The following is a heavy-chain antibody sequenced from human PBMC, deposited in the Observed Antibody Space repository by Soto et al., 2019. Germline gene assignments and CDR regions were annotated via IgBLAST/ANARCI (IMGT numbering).Heavy chain of an antibody. V-gene: IGHV4-61*01. J-gene: IGHJ6*02. CDR1: NGSVSSGSYY. CDR2: IYYNGNT. D-gene: IGHD1-26*01. Sequence: QVQLQESGTGLVKPSETLSLTCTVSNGSVSSGSYYWNWIRQPPGRGLEWIGYIYYNGNTNYNPALRSRLTLSVDTSKNQFSLKLTSVTAADAAEYYCARYSGSGHARIMDVWGHGTTVAVSS. CDR3: ARYSGSGHARIMDV.